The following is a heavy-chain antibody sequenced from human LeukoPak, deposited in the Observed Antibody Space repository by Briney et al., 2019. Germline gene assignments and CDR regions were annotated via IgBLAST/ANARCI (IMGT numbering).Heavy chain of an antibody. V-gene: IGHV1-24*01. CDR2: FDPEDGET. J-gene: IGHJ4*02. CDR3: ATGPFDWYFDY. CDR1: GYTLTELS. D-gene: IGHD3-9*01. Sequence: GASVKVSCRVSGYTLTELSMHWVPQAPGKGLEWMGGFDPEDGETIYAQKFQGRVTITEDTSTDTAYMELSSLRSEDTAVYYCATGPFDWYFDYWGQGTLVTVSS.